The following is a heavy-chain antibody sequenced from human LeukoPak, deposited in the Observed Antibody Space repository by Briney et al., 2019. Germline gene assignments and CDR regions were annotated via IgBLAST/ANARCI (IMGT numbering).Heavy chain of an antibody. CDR1: GFTVSSNY. CDR3: AREDGDPYSPFDY. CDR2: IYSGGTT. J-gene: IGHJ4*02. V-gene: IGHV3-53*01. Sequence: QPGGSLRLSCAVSGFTVSSNYMTWVRQAPGKGLEWVSVIYSGGTTYYTDSVKGRFTISRDNSRNTVYLQMNSLRAEDTAVYYCAREDGDPYSPFDYWGQGTLVTVSS. D-gene: IGHD7-27*01.